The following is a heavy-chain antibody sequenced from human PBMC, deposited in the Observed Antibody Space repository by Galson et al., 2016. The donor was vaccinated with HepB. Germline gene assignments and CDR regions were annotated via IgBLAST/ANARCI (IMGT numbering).Heavy chain of an antibody. V-gene: IGHV5-10-1*01. CDR2: VDATNSYT. D-gene: IGHD3-16*01. CDR1: GATVTNSW. J-gene: IGHJ5*02. Sequence: QSGAEVKKPGESLRISCYLSGATVTNSWISWVRQVPGKGLEWMGRVDATNSYTFYGPSFQGHVTISADKSINTAYLQWSSLKPSDTAIYFCAETVQTAVGDGFDPWGQGTLVTDSS. CDR3: AETVQTAVGDGFDP.